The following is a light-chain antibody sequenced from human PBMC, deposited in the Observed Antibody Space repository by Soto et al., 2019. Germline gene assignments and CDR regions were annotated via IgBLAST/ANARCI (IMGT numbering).Light chain of an antibody. V-gene: IGKV3-20*01. CDR3: QQYGASPFT. Sequence: ETVLTQSPGTLSLSPGERASLSCRASQSISGRYLAWYQQKPGQAPRLLIYDASSRATGIPDRFSGSGSGTDFILTISRLEPEDFAVYYCQQYGASPFTFGPGTRVDIK. J-gene: IGKJ3*01. CDR2: DAS. CDR1: QSISGRY.